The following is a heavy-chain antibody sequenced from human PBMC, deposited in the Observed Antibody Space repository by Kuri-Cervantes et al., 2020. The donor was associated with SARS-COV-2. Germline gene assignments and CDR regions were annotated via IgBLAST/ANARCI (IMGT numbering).Heavy chain of an antibody. J-gene: IGHJ4*02. Sequence: GESLKISCAAPGFDFSRSAMHWVRQAPGKGPEWVAVILYDGNNKNCTASGKGRFTISRDNSRSTLYLQMRSLRTEDTAFYYCAKDRVGVLDSWGQGTLVTVSS. V-gene: IGHV3-30-3*01. CDR1: GFDFSRSA. CDR3: AKDRVGVLDS. D-gene: IGHD2-8*01. CDR2: ILYDGNNK.